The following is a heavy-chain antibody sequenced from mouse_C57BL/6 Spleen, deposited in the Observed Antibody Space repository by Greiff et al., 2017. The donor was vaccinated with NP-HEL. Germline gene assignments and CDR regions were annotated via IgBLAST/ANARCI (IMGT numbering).Heavy chain of an antibody. J-gene: IGHJ2*01. CDR2: IYPGDGDT. D-gene: IGHD1-1*01. Sequence: QVQLQQSGAELVKPGASVKISCKASGYAFSSYWMNWVKQRPGKGLEWIGQIYPGDGDTNYNGKFKGKATLTADKSSSTAYMQLSSLTSEDSAVYFCARGGLYYGSRYYFDYWGQGTTLTVSS. CDR3: ARGGLYYGSRYYFDY. V-gene: IGHV1-80*01. CDR1: GYAFSSYW.